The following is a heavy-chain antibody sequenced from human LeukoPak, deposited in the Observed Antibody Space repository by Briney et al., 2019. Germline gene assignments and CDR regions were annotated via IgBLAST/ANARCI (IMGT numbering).Heavy chain of an antibody. CDR2: ISNDGSQE. Sequence: GGSLRLSCAASGFSFSTYSMHWVRQAPGKGLEWAMAISNDGSQEYYADSVKGRFTISRDNSKNTLYLQMNSLRIEDTAVYYCARDSSGPAYWGQGTLVTVSS. CDR3: ARDSSGPAY. D-gene: IGHD6-19*01. CDR1: GFSFSTYS. V-gene: IGHV3-30*14. J-gene: IGHJ4*02.